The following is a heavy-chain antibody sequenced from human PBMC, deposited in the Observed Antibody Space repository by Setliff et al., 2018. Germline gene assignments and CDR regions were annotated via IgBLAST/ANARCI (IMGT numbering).Heavy chain of an antibody. CDR2: ISSSNK. CDR3: AKGDSSMRYFDY. CDR1: GFTFSSYS. V-gene: IGHV3-21*05. Sequence: SCAASGFTFSSYSMNWVRQAPGKGLEWVSYISSSNKYYADSVKGRFTISRDNSKNTLYLQMNSLRAEDTAVYYCAKGDSSMRYFDYWGQGTLVTAPQ. D-gene: IGHD6-13*01. J-gene: IGHJ4*02.